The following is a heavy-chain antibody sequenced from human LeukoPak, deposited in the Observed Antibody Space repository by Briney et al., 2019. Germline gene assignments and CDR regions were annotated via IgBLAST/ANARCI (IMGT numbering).Heavy chain of an antibody. CDR1: GFTFSSYG. V-gene: IGHV3-33*01. D-gene: IGHD1-26*01. CDR2: IWYDGSNK. J-gene: IGHJ4*02. Sequence: GSLRLSCAASGFTFSSYGMHWVRQAPGKGLEWVAVIWYDGSNKYYADSVKGRFTISRDNSKNTLYLQMNSLRAEDTAVYYCARDLGSYSSLDYWGQGTLVTVSS. CDR3: ARDLGSYSSLDY.